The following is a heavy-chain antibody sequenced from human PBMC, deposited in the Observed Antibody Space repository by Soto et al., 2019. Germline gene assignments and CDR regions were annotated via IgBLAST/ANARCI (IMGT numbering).Heavy chain of an antibody. D-gene: IGHD3-3*01. CDR2: IYWNDDK. CDR1: EFSLSTSGVG. CDR3: AHLYPIFRVVISVWFDP. Sequence: SGPTLVNPTQTLTLTCTFSEFSLSTSGVGVGWIRQPPAKALEWLALIYWNDDKRYSPSLKSRLTITNDTSKNQVVLTMTNMVGVDTAPYYSAHLYPIFRVVISVWFDPWGQGTL. V-gene: IGHV2-5*01. J-gene: IGHJ5*02.